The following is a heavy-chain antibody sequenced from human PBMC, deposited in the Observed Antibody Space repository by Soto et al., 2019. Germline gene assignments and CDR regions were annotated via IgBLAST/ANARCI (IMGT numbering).Heavy chain of an antibody. CDR2: ISWNSDTT. Sequence: GGSLRLSCVGSGFTFDDYAMYWVRQSPGKGLEWVSGISWNSDTTGYADSVKGRFTIFRDNGKNSLYLQMNSLRAEDTALYFCAKDTSSSLVYYYYGMDVWGQGTTVIVSS. V-gene: IGHV3-9*01. CDR1: GFTFDDYA. CDR3: AKDTSSSLVYYYYGMDV. J-gene: IGHJ6*02. D-gene: IGHD6-13*01.